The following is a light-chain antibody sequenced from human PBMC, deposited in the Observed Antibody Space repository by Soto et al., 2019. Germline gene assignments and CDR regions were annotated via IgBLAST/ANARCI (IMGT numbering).Light chain of an antibody. Sequence: QSALTQPASVSGSPGQSITISCTGTSSDVGGYNYVSWYQQHPGKAPKLMIYDVSNRPSGVSNRFSGSKSGNTASLTISGLQSEEEVDYYCSSYTSSSTLVFGTGTKLTVL. J-gene: IGLJ1*01. CDR1: SSDVGGYNY. CDR2: DVS. CDR3: SSYTSSSTLV. V-gene: IGLV2-14*01.